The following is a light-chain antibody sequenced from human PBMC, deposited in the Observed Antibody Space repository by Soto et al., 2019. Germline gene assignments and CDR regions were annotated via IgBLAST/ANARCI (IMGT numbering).Light chain of an antibody. J-gene: IGLJ1*01. V-gene: IGLV2-14*01. Sequence: QSALTQPASVSGSPGQSITISCTGTSSDVGGYNYVSWYQQHPGKAPKVMIYDVSNRPSGVSNRFSGSKSGNTASLTISGLQAEDEADYYCISYTSSSSDVFGTGTKVTVL. CDR3: ISYTSSSSDV. CDR1: SSDVGGYNY. CDR2: DVS.